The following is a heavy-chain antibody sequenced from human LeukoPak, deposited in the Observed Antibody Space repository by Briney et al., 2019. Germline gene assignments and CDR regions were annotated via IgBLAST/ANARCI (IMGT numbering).Heavy chain of an antibody. D-gene: IGHD6-25*01. Sequence: ASVKFSCKASGYSFTSYGFNWVRQAPGRGFEWMGWISAYNGDTNYAQTFQGRVTLTTDTSTSTAYMELTSLRSGDTAVYYCARGMEIAASNWFDPWGQGTLVTVSS. CDR1: GYSFTSYG. V-gene: IGHV1-18*01. CDR2: ISAYNGDT. CDR3: ARGMEIAASNWFDP. J-gene: IGHJ5*02.